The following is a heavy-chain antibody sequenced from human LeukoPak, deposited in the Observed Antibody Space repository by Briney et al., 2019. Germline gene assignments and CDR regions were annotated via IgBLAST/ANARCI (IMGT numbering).Heavy chain of an antibody. CDR3: ARIQVVTAPYYYYYYMDV. D-gene: IGHD2-21*02. J-gene: IGHJ6*03. CDR1: GFSLSTSGMC. V-gene: IGHV2-70*11. CDR2: IDWDDDK. Sequence: SGPTLVNPTQTLTLTCTFSGFSLSTSGMCVSWIRQPPGKALEWLARIDWDDDKYYSTSLKTRLTISKDTSKNQVVLTMTNMDPVDTATYYCARIQVVTAPYYYYYYMDVWSKGTTVTVSS.